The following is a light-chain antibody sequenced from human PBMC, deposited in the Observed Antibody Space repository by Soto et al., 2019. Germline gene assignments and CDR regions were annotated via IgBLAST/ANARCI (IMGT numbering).Light chain of an antibody. J-gene: IGLJ3*02. Sequence: QSVLTQPPSVSGAPGQRVTISCTGSSSNIGAGYDVHWYQQLPGTAPKLLIYGNSNRPSGVPDRFSGSKSGTSASLAISGLRSEDEADYFCATWDDSLISPVFGGGTKLTVL. CDR2: GNS. CDR1: SSNIGAGYD. CDR3: ATWDDSLISPV. V-gene: IGLV1-40*01.